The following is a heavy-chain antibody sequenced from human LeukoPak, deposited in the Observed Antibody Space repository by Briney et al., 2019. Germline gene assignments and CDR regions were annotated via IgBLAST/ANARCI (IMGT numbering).Heavy chain of an antibody. V-gene: IGHV1-18*01. Sequence: ASVKVSCKASGYTFSSYGITWVRQAPGQGLEWMGWISAYNGNTNYVQKLQGRVTMTTDTSTSTAYMELRSLRSDDTATYFCARDLGDDLTTVTSGNWFDPWGQGTLVTVSS. CDR2: ISAYNGNT. J-gene: IGHJ5*02. D-gene: IGHD4-17*01. CDR3: ARDLGDDLTTVTSGNWFDP. CDR1: GYTFSSYG.